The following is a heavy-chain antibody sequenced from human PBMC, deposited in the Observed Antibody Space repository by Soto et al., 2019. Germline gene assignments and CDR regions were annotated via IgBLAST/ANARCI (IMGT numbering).Heavy chain of an antibody. Sequence: LETLSLTCTVSGGSISSYYWSWIRQPPGKGLEWIGYIYYSGSTNYNPSLKSRVTISVDTSKNQFSLKLSSVTAADTAVYYCARDGYADYYYYGMDVWGQGTTVTVSS. J-gene: IGHJ6*02. CDR2: IYYSGST. CDR3: ARDGYADYYYYGMDV. CDR1: GGSISSYY. V-gene: IGHV4-59*01. D-gene: IGHD5-12*01.